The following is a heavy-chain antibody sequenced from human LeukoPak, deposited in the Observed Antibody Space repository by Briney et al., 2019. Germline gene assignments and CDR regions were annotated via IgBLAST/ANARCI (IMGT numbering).Heavy chain of an antibody. V-gene: IGHV3-21*01. CDR2: ISSSSSYI. D-gene: IGHD6-13*01. CDR3: AKGGDSSLQEFDY. Sequence: PGGSLRLSCAASGFTFSSYSMNWVRQAPGKGLEWVSSISSSSSYIYYADSVKGRFTISRDNAKNSLYLQMNSLRAEDTAVYYCAKGGDSSLQEFDYWGQGTLVTVSS. CDR1: GFTFSSYS. J-gene: IGHJ4*02.